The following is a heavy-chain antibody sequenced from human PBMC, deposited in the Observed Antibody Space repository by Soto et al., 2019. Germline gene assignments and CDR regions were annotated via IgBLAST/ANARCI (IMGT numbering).Heavy chain of an antibody. V-gene: IGHV3-9*01. J-gene: IGHJ4*02. CDR1: GFTFDDYA. D-gene: IGHD6-19*01. CDR3: AKDIRAVAAKGFDY. Sequence: SLRLSCAASGFTFDDYAMHWVRQAPGKGLEWVSGISWNSGSIGYADSVKGRFTISRDNAKNSLYLQMNSLRAEDTALYYCAKDIRAVAAKGFDYWGQGTLVTVSS. CDR2: ISWNSGSI.